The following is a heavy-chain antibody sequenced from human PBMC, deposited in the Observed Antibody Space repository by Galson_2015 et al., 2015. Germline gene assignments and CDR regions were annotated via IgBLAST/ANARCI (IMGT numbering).Heavy chain of an antibody. D-gene: IGHD2-8*02. Sequence: TLSLTCTVSGDSISSGDYYWNWIRQPPGKALEWIGYIYYSGSTFHNPSLKSRVTVSIDTSKNQFSLNLTSVTAADTAVYFCASSGASWGRPYYFDYWGQGTLVTVSS. CDR2: IYYSGST. J-gene: IGHJ4*02. CDR3: ASSGASWGRPYYFDY. V-gene: IGHV4-30-4*01. CDR1: GDSISSGDYY.